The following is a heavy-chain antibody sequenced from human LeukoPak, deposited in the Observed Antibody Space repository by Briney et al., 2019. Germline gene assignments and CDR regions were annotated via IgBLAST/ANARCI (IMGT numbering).Heavy chain of an antibody. V-gene: IGHV3-7*01. CDR3: ARDLLLSSGWYHDAFDI. Sequence: GGSLRLSCAASGFTFSSYWMSWVRQPPGKGLEWVTNIKQDGSEKYYVDSVKGRFTISRDNAKNSLYLQMNSLRAEDTAVYYCARDLLLSSGWYHDAFDIWGQGTMVTVSS. CDR2: IKQDGSEK. J-gene: IGHJ3*02. CDR1: GFTFSSYW. D-gene: IGHD6-19*01.